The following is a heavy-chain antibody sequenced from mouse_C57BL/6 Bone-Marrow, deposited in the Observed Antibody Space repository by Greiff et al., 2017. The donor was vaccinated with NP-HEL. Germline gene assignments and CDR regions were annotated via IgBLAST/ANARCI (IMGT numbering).Heavy chain of an antibody. J-gene: IGHJ3*01. D-gene: IGHD2-4*01. CDR1: GYAFTNYL. CDR3: ARSYYDYDLPWFAY. CDR2: INPGSGGT. Sequence: SGAELVRPGTSVKVSCKASGYAFTNYLIEWVKQRPGQGLEWIGVINPGSGGTNYNEKFKGKATLTADKSSSTAYMQLSSLTSEDSAVYFCARSYYDYDLPWFAYWGQGTLVTVSA. V-gene: IGHV1-54*01.